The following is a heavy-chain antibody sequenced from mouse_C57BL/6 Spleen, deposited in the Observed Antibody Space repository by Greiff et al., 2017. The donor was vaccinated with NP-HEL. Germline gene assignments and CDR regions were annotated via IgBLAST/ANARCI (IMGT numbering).Heavy chain of an antibody. CDR3: ARGSSNLFAY. V-gene: IGHV1-42*01. CDR1: GYSFTGYY. Sequence: VQLQQSGPELVKPGASVKISCKASGYSFTGYYMNWVKQSPEKSLEWIGEINPSTGGTTYNQKFKAKATLTVDKSSSTAYMQLKSLTSEDSAVYYCARGSSNLFAYWGQGTLVTVSA. J-gene: IGHJ3*01. D-gene: IGHD2-4*01. CDR2: INPSTGGT.